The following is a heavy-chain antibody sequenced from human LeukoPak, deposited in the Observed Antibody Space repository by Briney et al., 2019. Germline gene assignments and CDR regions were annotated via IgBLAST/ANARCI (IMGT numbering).Heavy chain of an antibody. CDR3: AREDCSSTSCYGGDFDY. Sequence: AASVKVSCKASGGTFSSYTISWVRQAPGQGLEWMGRIIPILGIANYAQKFQGRVTITADKSTSTAYMELSSLRAEDTAVYYCAREDCSSTSCYGGDFDYWGQGTLVTVSS. J-gene: IGHJ4*02. CDR2: IIPILGIA. V-gene: IGHV1-69*04. CDR1: GGTFSSYT. D-gene: IGHD2-2*01.